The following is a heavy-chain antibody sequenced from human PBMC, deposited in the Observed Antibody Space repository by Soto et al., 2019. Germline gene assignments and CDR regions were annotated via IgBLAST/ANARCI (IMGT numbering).Heavy chain of an antibody. CDR2: IWYDGSVK. Sequence: PGGSLRLSCAATGFNFNNYGVHWVRQAPGKGLEWVAVIWYDGSVKYYADSLKGRFTLSSDNSKNTLYVQMQMSDLGVEDTAVHYCARGEYYGSGNYFDYWGQGTLVTVSS. D-gene: IGHD3-10*01. J-gene: IGHJ4*02. V-gene: IGHV3-33*01. CDR3: ARGEYYGSGNYFDY. CDR1: GFNFNNYG.